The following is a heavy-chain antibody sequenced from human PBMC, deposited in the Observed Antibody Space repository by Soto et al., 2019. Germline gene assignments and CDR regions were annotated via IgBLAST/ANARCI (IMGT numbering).Heavy chain of an antibody. D-gene: IGHD3-16*01. CDR1: GGVLIESY. J-gene: IGHJ5*02. CDR3: VRIRYQLPSSVLWLDP. V-gene: IGHV4-34*01. Sequence: PAETLSLTCAVYGGVLIESYWTFIRQPPLKWLEWIGEINHVGGTNYNPSLKSRVTMSVDTSQNQFSLRLISVTAADTAMYFCVRIRYQLPSSVLWLDPWGQGTPVTVSS. CDR2: INHVGGT.